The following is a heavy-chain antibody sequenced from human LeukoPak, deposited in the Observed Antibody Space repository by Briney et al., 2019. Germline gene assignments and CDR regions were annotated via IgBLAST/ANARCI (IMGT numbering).Heavy chain of an antibody. V-gene: IGHV4-4*07. D-gene: IGHD3-22*01. CDR2: IYTSGST. Sequence: SETLSLTCTVSGGSISSYYWSWIRQPAGKGLEWIGRIYTSGSTNYNPSLKSRVTMSVDTSKNQFSLKLSSVTAADTAVYYCARDHTSHSDYDSSGSEVLGPIWGQGTLVTVSS. J-gene: IGHJ4*02. CDR1: GGSISSYY. CDR3: ARDHTSHSDYDSSGSEVLGPI.